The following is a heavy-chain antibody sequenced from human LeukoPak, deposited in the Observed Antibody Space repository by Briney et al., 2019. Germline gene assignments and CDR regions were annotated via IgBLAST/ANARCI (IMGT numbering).Heavy chain of an antibody. Sequence: SETLSLTCTVSGGSISSYYWSWIRQPPGKGLEWIGYIYYSGSTNYNPSLKSRVTISVDTSKNQFSLKLSSVTAADTAVYYCARDLGCSSTSCYYPDVGGQGTTVTVSS. CDR3: ARDLGCSSTSCYYPDV. J-gene: IGHJ6*02. V-gene: IGHV4-59*01. CDR2: IYYSGST. D-gene: IGHD2-2*01. CDR1: GGSISSYY.